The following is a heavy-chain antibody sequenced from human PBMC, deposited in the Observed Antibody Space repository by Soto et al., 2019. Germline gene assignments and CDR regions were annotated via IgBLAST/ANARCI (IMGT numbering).Heavy chain of an antibody. CDR1: GFSLSTSGVG. V-gene: IGHV2-5*02. J-gene: IGHJ5*02. CDR3: AHRGRSSGCYWFAP. Sequence: QITLKESGPTLVKPTQTLTLTCTFSGFSLSTSGVGVGWIRQPPGKALEWLALIYWDDDKRYSPSLKSRLTITQDTSNSQVVLTMTNIDPVDTATYYCAHRGRSSGCYWFAPWGQGTPVTVS. CDR2: IYWDDDK. D-gene: IGHD6-19*01.